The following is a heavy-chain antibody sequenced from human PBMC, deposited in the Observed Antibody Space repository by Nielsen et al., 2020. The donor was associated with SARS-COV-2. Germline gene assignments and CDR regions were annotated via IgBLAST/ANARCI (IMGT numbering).Heavy chain of an antibody. V-gene: IGHV1-69*04. CDR3: ARDPRESRGNYYYYYGMDV. CDR2: IIPIFGIV. Sequence: WVRQAPGQGLEWMGRIIPIFGIVNYAQKFQGRVTITADKSTSTAYMELSSLRSEDTAVYYCARDPRESRGNYYYYYGMDVWGQGTTVTVSS. J-gene: IGHJ6*02. D-gene: IGHD2-15*01.